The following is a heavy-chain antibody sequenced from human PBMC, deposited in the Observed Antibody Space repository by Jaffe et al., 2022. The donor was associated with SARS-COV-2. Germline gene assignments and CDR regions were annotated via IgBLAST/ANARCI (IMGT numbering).Heavy chain of an antibody. V-gene: IGHV4-59*01. D-gene: IGHD3-22*01. J-gene: IGHJ4*02. CDR2: IYYSGST. CDR1: GGSISSYY. CDR3: ARTRKYYYDSSGHQVDFDY. Sequence: QVQLQESGPGLVKPSETLSLTCTVSGGSISSYYWSWIRQPPGKGLEWIGYIYYSGSTNYNPSLKSRVTISVDTSKNQFSLKLSSVTAADTAVYYCARTRKYYYDSSGHQVDFDYWGQGTLVTVSS.